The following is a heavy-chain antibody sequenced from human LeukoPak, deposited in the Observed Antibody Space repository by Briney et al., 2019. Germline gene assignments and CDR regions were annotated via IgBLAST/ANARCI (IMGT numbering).Heavy chain of an antibody. Sequence: PGGSLRLSCAASGLTFNSFGMHWVRQAPGKGLEWVAIISYDGSYQNYGDSVKGRFTISRDNSKNTVYLQMNNLRGEDAAVYFCGCDPKPWELRGTVDHWGKGILVTVSS. CDR3: GCDPKPWELRGTVDH. CDR1: GLTFNSFG. D-gene: IGHD3-10*01. CDR2: ISYDGSYQ. J-gene: IGHJ4*02. V-gene: IGHV3-30*03.